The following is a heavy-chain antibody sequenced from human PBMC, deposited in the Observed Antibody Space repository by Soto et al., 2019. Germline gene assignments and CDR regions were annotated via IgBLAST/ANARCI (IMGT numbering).Heavy chain of an antibody. CDR3: ARHINTYYYGSGVDY. CDR2: NNHRGSS. J-gene: IGHJ4*02. V-gene: IGHV4-34*01. CDR1: GESFSEYY. D-gene: IGHD3-10*01. Sequence: TSETLSLTCAVDGESFSEYYWSWIRQPPGKGLEWIGENNHRGSSNYNPSLKSRVSIVVDSSRNQISLMLTSVTAADMGVYYCARHINTYYYGSGVDYGGQGTLVTVSS.